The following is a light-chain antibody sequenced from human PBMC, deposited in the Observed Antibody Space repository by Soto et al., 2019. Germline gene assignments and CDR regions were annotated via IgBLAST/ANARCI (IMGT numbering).Light chain of an antibody. Sequence: EIVMTQSPDTLSVSPGERATLSCRASQSVSSNLAWYQQKPGQAPRLLIYGASTRATGISARFSGSGSGTEFTLTISSLQSEDFAFYYCQQYNNWPPWTFGQGTKVEIK. V-gene: IGKV3-15*01. J-gene: IGKJ1*01. CDR3: QQYNNWPPWT. CDR2: GAS. CDR1: QSVSSN.